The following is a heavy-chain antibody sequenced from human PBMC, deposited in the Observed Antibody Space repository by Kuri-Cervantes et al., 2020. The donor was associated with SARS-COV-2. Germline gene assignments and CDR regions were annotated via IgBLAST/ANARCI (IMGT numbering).Heavy chain of an antibody. V-gene: IGHV3-48*01. Sequence: GGSLRLSCAASGFIFSSHSMNWVRQAPGKGLEWVSYISSSSSTIYYADSVKGRFTISRDNSKNTLYLQMNSLSAEDTAVYYCANGGSGYYLHDAFDIWGQGTMVTVSS. CDR3: ANGGSGYYLHDAFDI. D-gene: IGHD3-22*01. J-gene: IGHJ3*02. CDR1: GFIFSSHS. CDR2: ISSSSSTI.